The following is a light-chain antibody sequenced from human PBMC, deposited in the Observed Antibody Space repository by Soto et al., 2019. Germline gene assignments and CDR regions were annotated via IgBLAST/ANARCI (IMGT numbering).Light chain of an antibody. Sequence: SYELTQPPSVAVAPGQTARITCGGNNSGSKSVHWYQQKSGQAPVLVVYDDSDRPSGIPERFSGSNSGNTATLTISRVEAGDEADYYCQVWDSSSDHPFYVFGTGTKLTVL. V-gene: IGLV3-21*02. CDR1: NSGSKS. CDR2: DDS. CDR3: QVWDSSSDHPFYV. J-gene: IGLJ1*01.